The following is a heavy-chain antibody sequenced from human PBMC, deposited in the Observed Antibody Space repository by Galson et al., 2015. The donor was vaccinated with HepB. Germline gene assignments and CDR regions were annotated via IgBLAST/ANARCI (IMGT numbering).Heavy chain of an antibody. CDR1: GFTFSSYW. CDR3: ARESGYYYGSGSSLRDDAFDI. J-gene: IGHJ3*02. D-gene: IGHD3-10*01. V-gene: IGHV3-74*01. Sequence: SLRLSCAASGFTFSSYWMHWVRQAPGKGLVWVSRINSDGSSTSYADSVKGRFTISRDNAKNTLYLQMNSLRAEDTAVYYCARESGYYYGSGSSLRDDAFDIWGQGTMVTVSS. CDR2: INSDGSST.